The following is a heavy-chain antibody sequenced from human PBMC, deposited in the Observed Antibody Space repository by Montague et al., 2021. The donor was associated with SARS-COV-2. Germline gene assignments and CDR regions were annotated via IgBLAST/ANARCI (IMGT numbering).Heavy chain of an antibody. CDR3: AGVVWEIRVGDYYFDY. CDR1: GGSISPYY. J-gene: IGHJ4*02. D-gene: IGHD1-26*01. V-gene: IGHV4-59*01. CDR2: IYYTGST. Sequence: SETLSLTCTVSGGSISPYYWSWIRQPPGKGLEWIGNIYYTGSTNYNSSLKSRLTISVDTSENQFSLKVTFVTPADTAVYYCAGVVWEIRVGDYYFDYWGQGTLVTVSS.